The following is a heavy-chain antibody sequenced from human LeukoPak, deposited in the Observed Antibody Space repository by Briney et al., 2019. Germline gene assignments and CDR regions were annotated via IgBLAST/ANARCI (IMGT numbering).Heavy chain of an antibody. CDR2: INSDGSST. CDR1: GFTFSSYW. J-gene: IGHJ5*02. V-gene: IGHV3-74*01. D-gene: IGHD5-18*01. Sequence: PGGSLRLSCAASGFTFSSYWMHWVRQAPGKGLVWVSRINSDGSSTSYADSVKGRFTISRVNAKNTLYLQMNSLRAEDTAVYYCARDRGQQYTAMVTGYWFDPWGQGTLVTVSS. CDR3: ARDRGQQYTAMVTGYWFDP.